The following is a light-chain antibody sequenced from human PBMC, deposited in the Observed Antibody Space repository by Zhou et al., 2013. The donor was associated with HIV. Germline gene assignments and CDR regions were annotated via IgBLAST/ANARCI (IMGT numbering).Light chain of an antibody. CDR1: QSVSSSY. J-gene: IGKJ1*01. V-gene: IGKV3-20*01. CDR3: QQYGSSPPVT. CDR2: GAS. Sequence: EIVLTQSPGTLSLSPGERATLSCRASQSVSSSYLAWYQQKPGQAPRLLIYGASSRATGIPDRFSGSGSGTDFTLTISRLEPEDFAVYYCQQYGSSPPVTFGQGTQGGNQT.